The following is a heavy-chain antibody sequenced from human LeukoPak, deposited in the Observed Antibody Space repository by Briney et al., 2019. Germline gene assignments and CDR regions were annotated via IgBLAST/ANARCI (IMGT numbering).Heavy chain of an antibody. J-gene: IGHJ4*02. V-gene: IGHV3-30-3*01. CDR2: ISYDGSNK. Sequence: SGGSLRLSCAASGFTFSSYAMHWVRQAPGKGLEWVAVISYDGSNKYYADSVKGRFTTSRDNSKNTLYLQMNSLRAEDTAVYYCARVAERLIDYWGQGTLVTVSS. CDR3: ARVAERLIDY. D-gene: IGHD6-25*01. CDR1: GFTFSSYA.